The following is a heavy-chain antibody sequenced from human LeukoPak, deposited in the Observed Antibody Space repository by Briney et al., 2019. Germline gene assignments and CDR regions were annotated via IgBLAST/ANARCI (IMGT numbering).Heavy chain of an antibody. CDR2: ISYSGTT. Sequence: KSSETLSLTCSVSGDSLTTNSYWGWIRQSSEQGLEWIGSISYSGTTYYSPSLRSRVTISKDTAARQFSLKVRSVTTTDTAVYYCVRGGEHVGGYFGRKVYFYHYMDVWGKGTTVIVSS. D-gene: IGHD5-12*01. CDR3: VRGGEHVGGYFGRKVYFYHYMDV. V-gene: IGHV4-39*01. J-gene: IGHJ6*03. CDR1: GDSLTTNSY.